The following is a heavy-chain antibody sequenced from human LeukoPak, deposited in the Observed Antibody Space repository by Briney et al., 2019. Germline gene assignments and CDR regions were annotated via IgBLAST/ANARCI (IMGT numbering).Heavy chain of an antibody. CDR1: GFTVSTNY. CDR3: GRVGVGAVAGNYSDY. J-gene: IGHJ4*02. CDR2: IYRDGST. D-gene: IGHD6-19*01. Sequence: PGGSLRLSCAASGFTVSTNYMSWVCQAPGKGLDWVSIIYRDGSTFYADSVKGRFTISRHNSENTLYLQMNSLRPEDTAVYYCGRVGVGAVAGNYSDYWGQGTLVTVSS. V-gene: IGHV3-53*04.